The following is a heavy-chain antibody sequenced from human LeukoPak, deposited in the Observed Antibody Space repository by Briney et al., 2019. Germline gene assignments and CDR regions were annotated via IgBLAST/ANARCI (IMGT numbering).Heavy chain of an antibody. D-gene: IGHD5-18*01. V-gene: IGHV4-34*01. Sequence: SETLSLTCAVYGGSFSGYYWSWIRQPPGKGLEWIGEINHSGSTNYNPSLKSRVTISVDTSKNQFSLKLSSVTAADTAVYYCARGRTAMVTGYYYGMDVWGPGTTVTVSS. CDR1: GGSFSGYY. CDR2: INHSGST. CDR3: ARGRTAMVTGYYYGMDV. J-gene: IGHJ6*02.